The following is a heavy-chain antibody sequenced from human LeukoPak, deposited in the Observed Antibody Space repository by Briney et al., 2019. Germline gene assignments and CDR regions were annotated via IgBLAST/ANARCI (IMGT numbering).Heavy chain of an antibody. CDR1: GYTFTSYY. CDR3: ARDQKVGTTATYTPLDP. Sequence: ASVKVSCKASGYTFTSYYMHWVRQAPGQGLEWMGWINTYKGNTNYAQKFQGRVSMTTDRSTSTAYLELRSLRSDDTAVYYCARDQKVGTTATYTPLDPWGQGTLVTVSS. CDR2: INTYKGNT. V-gene: IGHV1-18*04. D-gene: IGHD1-26*01. J-gene: IGHJ5*02.